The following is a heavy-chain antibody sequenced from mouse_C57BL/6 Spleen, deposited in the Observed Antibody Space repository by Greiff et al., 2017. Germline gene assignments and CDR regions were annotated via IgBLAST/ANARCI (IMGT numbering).Heavy chain of an antibody. CDR1: GFTFSDYG. D-gene: IGHD1-1*01. CDR3: ARTYGSRGGNYAMDY. V-gene: IGHV5-17*01. CDR2: ISSGSSTI. Sequence: EVQLQESGGGLVKPGGSLKLSCAASGFTFSDYGMHWVRQAPEKGLEWVAYISSGSSTIYYADTVKGRFTISRDNAKNTLFLQMTSLRSEDTAMYYCARTYGSRGGNYAMDYWGQGTSVTVSS. J-gene: IGHJ4*01.